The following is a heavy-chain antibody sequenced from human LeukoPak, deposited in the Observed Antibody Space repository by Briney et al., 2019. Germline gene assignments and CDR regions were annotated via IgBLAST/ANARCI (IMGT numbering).Heavy chain of an antibody. CDR3: ARGAGPFDY. Sequence: PSETLSLTCTVSGGSISSSSYYWGWIRQPPGKGLEWIGSIYYSGNTYYNPSVKSRVSVSVDTSKNQFSLKLSSVTAADTAVYYCARGAGPFDYWGQGTLVTVSS. J-gene: IGHJ4*02. CDR2: IYYSGNT. V-gene: IGHV4-39*07. CDR1: GGSISSSSYY.